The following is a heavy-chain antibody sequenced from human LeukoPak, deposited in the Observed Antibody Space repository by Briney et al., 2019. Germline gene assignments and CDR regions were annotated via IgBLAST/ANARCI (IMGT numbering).Heavy chain of an antibody. V-gene: IGHV3-15*01. CDR1: GFTFSDHW. D-gene: IGHD2-15*01. CDR3: TTVGCCSGGSCSIRGYYYYGMDV. Sequence: PGGSLRLSCAASGFTFSDHWMAWVRQAPGKGLEWVGRIKSKTDGGTTDYAAPVKGRFTISRDDSKNTLYLQMNSLKTEDTAVYYCTTVGCCSGGSCSIRGYYYYGMDVWGQGTTVTVSS. CDR2: IKSKTDGGTT. J-gene: IGHJ6*02.